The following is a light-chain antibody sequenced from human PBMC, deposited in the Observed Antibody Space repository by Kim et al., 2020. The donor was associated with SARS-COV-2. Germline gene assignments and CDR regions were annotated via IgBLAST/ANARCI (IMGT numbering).Light chain of an antibody. V-gene: IGKV1-12*01. J-gene: IGKJ4*01. Sequence: ASGGDRVTNTCRARQDNSTFSAWYQQKPAKAPKLLIYGASNLERGVPLRFSGSGSGTEFTLTIRSLQPEDIATYYCQQPSTFPLTFGGGTKVDIK. CDR2: GAS. CDR3: QQPSTFPLT. CDR1: QDNSTF.